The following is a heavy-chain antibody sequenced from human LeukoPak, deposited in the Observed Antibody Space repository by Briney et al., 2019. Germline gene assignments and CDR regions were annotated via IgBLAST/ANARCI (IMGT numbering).Heavy chain of an antibody. D-gene: IGHD3-3*01. Sequence: GASVKVSCKASGYTFTSYDINWVRQATGQGLEWMGWMNPNSGNTGYAQKFQGRVTMTRNTSISTAYMELSGLRSEDTAVYYCARDDFWSGYYTGIGYYYYYYGMDVWGQGTTVTVSS. CDR3: ARDDFWSGYYTGIGYYYYYYGMDV. V-gene: IGHV1-8*01. CDR2: MNPNSGNT. CDR1: GYTFTSYD. J-gene: IGHJ6*02.